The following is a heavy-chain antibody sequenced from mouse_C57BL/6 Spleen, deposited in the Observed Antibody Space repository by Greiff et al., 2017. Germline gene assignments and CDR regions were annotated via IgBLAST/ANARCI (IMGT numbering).Heavy chain of an antibody. D-gene: IGHD2-4*01. CDR2: INPGSGGT. Sequence: QVQLQQSGAELVRPGTSVKVSCKASGYAFTNYLIEWVKQRPGQGLEWIGVINPGSGGTNYNEKFKGKATLTADKSSSTAYMQLSSLTSEDSAVYFCAREDYDYAFAYWGQGTLVTVSA. J-gene: IGHJ3*01. CDR3: AREDYDYAFAY. V-gene: IGHV1-54*01. CDR1: GYAFTNYL.